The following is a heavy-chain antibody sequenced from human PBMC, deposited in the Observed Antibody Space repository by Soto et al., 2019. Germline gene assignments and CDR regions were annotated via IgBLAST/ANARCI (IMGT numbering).Heavy chain of an antibody. J-gene: IGHJ5*02. D-gene: IGHD3-22*01. CDR1: GGTFSSYA. CDR3: ARSYYYDSSGYPDP. CDR2: IIPIFGTA. Sequence: GASVKVSCKASGGTFSSYAISWVRQAPGQGLEWMGGIIPIFGTANYAQKFQGRVTITADESTSTAYMELSSLRSEDTAVYYCARSYYYDSSGYPDPCGQGTLVTVYS. V-gene: IGHV1-69*13.